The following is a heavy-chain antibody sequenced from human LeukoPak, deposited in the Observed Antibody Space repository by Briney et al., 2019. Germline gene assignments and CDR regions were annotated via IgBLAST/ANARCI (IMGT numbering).Heavy chain of an antibody. CDR1: GGSISSYY. Sequence: PSGTLSLTCTVSGGSISSYYWSWIRQPPGKGLEWIGYIYYSGSTNYNPSLKSRVTISVDTSKNQFSLKLSSVTAADTAVYYCARLCASRDGYNWGYFDYWGQGTLVTVSS. CDR2: IYYSGST. J-gene: IGHJ4*02. CDR3: ARLCASRDGYNWGYFDY. D-gene: IGHD5-24*01. V-gene: IGHV4-59*01.